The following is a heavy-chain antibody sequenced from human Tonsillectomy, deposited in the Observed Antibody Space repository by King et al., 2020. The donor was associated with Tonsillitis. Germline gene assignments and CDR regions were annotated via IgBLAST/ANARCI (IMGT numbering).Heavy chain of an antibody. CDR1: GYSFTAYA. V-gene: IGHV1-18*01. D-gene: IGHD1-26*01. J-gene: IGHJ4*02. Sequence: QLVQSGAEVKKPGASVKVSCKASGYSFTAYAISWVRQAPGQGLEWMGWISPNNDNTNYAQKFQDRVTMTTDTSTSTAYMELRNLRSDDTAMYYCARYSGNSWGQGTLVTVSS. CDR2: ISPNNDNT. CDR3: ARYSGNS.